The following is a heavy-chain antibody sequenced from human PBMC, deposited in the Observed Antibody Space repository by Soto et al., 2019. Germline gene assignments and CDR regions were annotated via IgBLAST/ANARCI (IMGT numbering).Heavy chain of an antibody. CDR2: IYYSGST. J-gene: IGHJ5*02. D-gene: IGHD3-22*01. CDR3: AAQTYYYDSSGYYNWFDP. Sequence: PSETLSLTCTVSGGSISSYYWSWIRQPPGKGLEWIGYIYYSGSTNYNPSLKSRVTISVDTSKNQFSLKLSSVTAADTAVYYCAAQTYYYDSSGYYNWFDPWGQGTLVTVSS. V-gene: IGHV4-59*01. CDR1: GGSISSYY.